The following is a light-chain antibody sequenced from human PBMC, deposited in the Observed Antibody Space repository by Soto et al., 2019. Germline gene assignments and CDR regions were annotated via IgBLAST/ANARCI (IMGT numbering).Light chain of an antibody. J-gene: IGKJ3*01. CDR2: AAS. Sequence: DVQMTQSPSSLSASVGDRVTITCRASQGISNFLAWYQQKPGKVPKLLIYAASTLQSGVPSRFSGSGSGTDFILTISSLQPEDVATYYCQKHNSVPRTFGPGTKVDIK. V-gene: IGKV1-27*01. CDR3: QKHNSVPRT. CDR1: QGISNF.